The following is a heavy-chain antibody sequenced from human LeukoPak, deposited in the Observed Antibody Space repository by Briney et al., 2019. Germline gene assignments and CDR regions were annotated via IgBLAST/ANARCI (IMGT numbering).Heavy chain of an antibody. CDR1: GFTVSSNY. CDR3: ARGHDYDSSVAY. Sequence: PGGSLRLSCAASGFTVSSNYMSWVRQAPGKGLEWVSVIYSGGSTYYADSVKGRFTISRDNSKNTVDLQMNNLRAEDTAVYYCARGHDYDSSVAYWGQGTLVTVSS. J-gene: IGHJ4*02. V-gene: IGHV3-66*01. CDR2: IYSGGST. D-gene: IGHD3-22*01.